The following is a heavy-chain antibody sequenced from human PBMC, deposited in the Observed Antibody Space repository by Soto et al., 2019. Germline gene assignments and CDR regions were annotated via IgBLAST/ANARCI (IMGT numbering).Heavy chain of an antibody. Sequence: QVQLVESGGGVVQPGRSLRLSCAASGFMFSNHGMHWVRQAPGKGREWVAVIWSDGNNRYYADSVKGRFTISRDNSKNTVYLQMSSLSVEDTPLYYCVRGDNWNDDVSDYWGQGTLVTVSS. CDR3: VRGDNWNDDVSDY. J-gene: IGHJ4*02. CDR2: IWSDGNNR. CDR1: GFMFSNHG. D-gene: IGHD1-1*01. V-gene: IGHV3-33*01.